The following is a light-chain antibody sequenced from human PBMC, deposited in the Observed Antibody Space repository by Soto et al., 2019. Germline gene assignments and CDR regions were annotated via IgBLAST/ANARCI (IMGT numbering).Light chain of an antibody. CDR3: QHYNSYPIT. CDR1: QSISPW. J-gene: IGKJ5*01. Sequence: DIQMTQSPSTLSASVGDRVTITCRASQSISPWLAWYQQKPGKAPKLLIYKAYSLESGVPSRFSGSGSGTEFTLTISSLQHEDFATYYCQHYNSYPITFGQGTRLEIK. V-gene: IGKV1-5*03. CDR2: KAY.